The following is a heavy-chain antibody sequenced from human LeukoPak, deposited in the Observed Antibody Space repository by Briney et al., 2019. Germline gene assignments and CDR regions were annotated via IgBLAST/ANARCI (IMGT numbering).Heavy chain of an antibody. CDR1: GFTFSSYG. D-gene: IGHD2-21*02. CDR2: ISYDGSNK. J-gene: IGHJ3*01. V-gene: IGHV3-30*03. CDR3: ARGPNLAYCGGDCQDDAFDV. Sequence: GGSLRLSCAASGFTFSSYGMHWVRQAPGKGLEWVAVISYDGSNKYYADSVKGRFTISRDNSKNTLYLQMNSLRVEDTAVYYCARGPNLAYCGGDCQDDAFDVWGQGTMVTVSS.